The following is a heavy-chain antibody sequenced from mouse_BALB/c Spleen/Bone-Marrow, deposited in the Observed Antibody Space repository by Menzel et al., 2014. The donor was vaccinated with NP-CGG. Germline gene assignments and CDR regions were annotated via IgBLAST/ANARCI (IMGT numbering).Heavy chain of an antibody. Sequence: VQRVESGAELVKPGASVKLSCRVSGYTFTNYFVYWVKQRPGQGLEWIGEINPSNDTPNFNEKFKSKATLTVDKSSSTAYMQLSSLTSEDSAVYYCTRSGYYGYGWYFDVWGAGTTVIVSS. CDR2: INPSNDTP. CDR3: TRSGYYGYGWYFDV. J-gene: IGHJ1*01. D-gene: IGHD1-2*01. CDR1: GYTFTNYF. V-gene: IGHV1S81*02.